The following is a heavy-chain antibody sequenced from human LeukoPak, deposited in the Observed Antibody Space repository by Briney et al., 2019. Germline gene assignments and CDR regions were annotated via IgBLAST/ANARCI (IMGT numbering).Heavy chain of an antibody. J-gene: IGHJ4*02. D-gene: IGHD6-13*01. CDR1: GGSISSSNW. CDR2: IYHSGST. Sequence: PSETLALTCAVSGGSISSSNWWSWVRQPPGKGLEWIGEIYHSGSTNYNPSLKGRVTISVDKSKNQFSLRLSSVTAADTAVYYCALWAAGTVYWGQGTLVTVSS. V-gene: IGHV4-4*02. CDR3: ALWAAGTVY.